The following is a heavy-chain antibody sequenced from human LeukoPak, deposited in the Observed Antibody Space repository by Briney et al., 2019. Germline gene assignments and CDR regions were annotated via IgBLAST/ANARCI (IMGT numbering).Heavy chain of an antibody. V-gene: IGHV4-34*01. CDR2: INHSGST. Sequence: PSETLSLTCAVYGGSFSGYYWSWIRQPPGKGLEWIGEINHSGSTNYNPSLKSRVTISVDTSKNQFSLKLSSVTAADTAVYYCARHIRRYSSGWYSSGNYYFDHWGQGTLVTVSS. CDR1: GGSFSGYY. D-gene: IGHD6-19*01. CDR3: ARHIRRYSSGWYSSGNYYFDH. J-gene: IGHJ4*02.